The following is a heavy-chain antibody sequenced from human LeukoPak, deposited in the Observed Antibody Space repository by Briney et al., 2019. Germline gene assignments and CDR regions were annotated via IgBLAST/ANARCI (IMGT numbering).Heavy chain of an antibody. CDR2: ISTNTGNP. Sequence: ASVKVSCKASGYSFTSYGISWVRQAPGQGLEWMGWISTNTGNPTYAQGFTGRFVFSLDTSVSTTYLQVSSLKAEDTAVYYCVRGHDSTGYFSYWGQGTLVTVSS. D-gene: IGHD3-22*01. CDR3: VRGHDSTGYFSY. CDR1: GYSFTSYG. J-gene: IGHJ4*02. V-gene: IGHV7-4-1*02.